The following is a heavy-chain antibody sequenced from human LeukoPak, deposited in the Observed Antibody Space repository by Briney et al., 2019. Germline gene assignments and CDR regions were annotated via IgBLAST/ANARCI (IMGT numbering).Heavy chain of an antibody. D-gene: IGHD2-2*01. V-gene: IGHV3-30*02. CDR2: IRYDGSNK. Sequence: GGSLRLSCAASGFTFSSYGMHWVRQAPGKGLEWVAFIRYDGSNKYYADSVKGRFTISRDNSKNTVFLQMSSLRVEDTAVYYCANLGSSELRVPASQGNWGQGTLVTVSS. CDR1: GFTFSSYG. J-gene: IGHJ4*02. CDR3: ANLGSSELRVPASQGN.